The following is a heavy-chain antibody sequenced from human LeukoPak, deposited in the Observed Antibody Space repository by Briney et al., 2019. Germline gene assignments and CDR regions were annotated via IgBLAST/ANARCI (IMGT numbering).Heavy chain of an antibody. CDR2: IYTIGST. Sequence: AETLSLTCTVSCGSISSYYLSGIRQPAGKGLDWIGRIYTIGSTNYNPSLKRRVTMSAGTSKNQFSLTLSSVTAADTAVYYCARASAYFDYWGQGTLVTVSS. V-gene: IGHV4-4*07. J-gene: IGHJ4*02. CDR1: CGSISSYY. CDR3: ARASAYFDY.